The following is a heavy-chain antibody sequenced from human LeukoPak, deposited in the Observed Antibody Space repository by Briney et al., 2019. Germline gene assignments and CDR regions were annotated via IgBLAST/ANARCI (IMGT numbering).Heavy chain of an antibody. J-gene: IGHJ4*02. V-gene: IGHV3-30-3*01. CDR3: AKDGYVWGSYRRY. CDR2: IWYDGTSR. CDR1: GFTFNNYA. Sequence: PGGSLRLSCAASGFTFNNYAMHWVRQAPGKGLEWVAVIWYDGTSRYYADSAKGRFTISRDNSKNTLYLQMSSLRLEDTAVYHCAKDGYVWGSYRRYWGQGTLVTVSS. D-gene: IGHD3-16*02.